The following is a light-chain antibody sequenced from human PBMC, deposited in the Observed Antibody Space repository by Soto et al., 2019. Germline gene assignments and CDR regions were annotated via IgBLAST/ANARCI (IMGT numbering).Light chain of an antibody. V-gene: IGLV2-14*01. CDR3: SSSTSRTTFV. Sequence: QSLITQQASVAGAPGQSITISCTGTNSDLNYVSWHQQHPGKAPKLMIYEVSNRPSGVSNRFSGSKSGNTASLTVSGLQAEDEADYYCSSSTSRTTFVFGTGTKVTVL. CDR2: EVS. CDR1: NSDLNY. J-gene: IGLJ1*01.